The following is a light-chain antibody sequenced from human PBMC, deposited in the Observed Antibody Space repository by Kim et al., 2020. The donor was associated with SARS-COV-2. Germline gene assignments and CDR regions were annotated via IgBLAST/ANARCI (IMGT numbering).Light chain of an antibody. CDR3: QQYGSSVWA. V-gene: IGKV3-20*01. CDR2: GAS. Sequence: SPGERVTLSCRASQSVNSRYLAWYQQKPGQAPRLLVYGASSRVTGIADRFSGSGSGTDFTLTISRLEPEDSAVYYCQQYGSSVWAFGQGTKLDIK. CDR1: QSVNSRY. J-gene: IGKJ1*01.